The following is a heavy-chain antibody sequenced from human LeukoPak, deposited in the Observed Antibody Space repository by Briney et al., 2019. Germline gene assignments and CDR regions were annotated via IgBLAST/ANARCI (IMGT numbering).Heavy chain of an antibody. CDR2: IIPIFGTA. J-gene: IGHJ4*02. CDR1: GGTFSSYA. D-gene: IGHD2-2*01. CDR3: ATIGKYCGSTSCYLRY. Sequence: SVKVSCKASGGTFSSYAISWVRQAPGQGLEWMGGIIPIFGTANYAQKFQGRVTITADESTSTAYMELSSLRSEDTAVYYCATIGKYCGSTSCYLRYWGQGTLVTVSS. V-gene: IGHV1-69*13.